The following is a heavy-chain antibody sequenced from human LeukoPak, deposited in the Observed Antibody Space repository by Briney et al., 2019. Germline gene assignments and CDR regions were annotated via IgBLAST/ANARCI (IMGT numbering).Heavy chain of an antibody. J-gene: IGHJ4*02. CDR1: GGSISSSSYY. V-gene: IGHV4-39*01. D-gene: IGHD3-16*02. CDR2: IYYSGST. CDR3: ARQGRYLPAYDYVWGSYRSAFDY. Sequence: SETLSLTCTVSGGSISSSSYYWGWIRQPPGKGLEWIGSIYYSGSTYYNPSLKSRVTISVDTSKNQFSLKLSSVTAADTAVYYCARQGRYLPAYDYVWGSYRSAFDYWGQGTLVTVSS.